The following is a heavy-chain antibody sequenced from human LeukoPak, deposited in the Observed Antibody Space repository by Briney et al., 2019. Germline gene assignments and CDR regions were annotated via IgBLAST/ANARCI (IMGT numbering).Heavy chain of an antibody. Sequence: GGSLRLSCAASGFTFNTAYMSWLRQTPGKGLEWVGRLKSRGQGGTADYAAPVKGRFTISRDDSKNTLYLQMNSLKIEDTGVYYCATDRNWFDPWGQGTLATVSS. CDR3: ATDRNWFDP. CDR1: GFTFNTAY. CDR2: LKSRGQGGTA. J-gene: IGHJ5*02. V-gene: IGHV3-15*01.